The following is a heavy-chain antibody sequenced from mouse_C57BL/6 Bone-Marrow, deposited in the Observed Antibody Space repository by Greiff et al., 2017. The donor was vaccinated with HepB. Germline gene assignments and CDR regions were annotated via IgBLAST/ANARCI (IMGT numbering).Heavy chain of an antibody. Sequence: VQLKQSGAELARPGASVKMSCKASGYTFTSYTMHWVKQRPGQGLEWIGYINPSSGYTKYNQKFKDKATLTADKSSSTAYMQLSSLTSEDSAVYYCARSWLYYYGSSSFAYWGQGTLVTVSA. CDR3: ARSWLYYYGSSSFAY. CDR2: INPSSGYT. D-gene: IGHD1-1*01. J-gene: IGHJ3*01. V-gene: IGHV1-4*01. CDR1: GYTFTSYT.